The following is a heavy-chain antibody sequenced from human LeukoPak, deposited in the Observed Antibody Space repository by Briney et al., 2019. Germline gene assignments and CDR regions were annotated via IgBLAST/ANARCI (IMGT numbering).Heavy chain of an antibody. CDR2: ISAYNGNT. J-gene: IGHJ6*03. CDR3: ARVGRYQLLKGYYYYYMDV. Sequence: GASVKVSCKTSGYTFTNYGISWVRQAPGQGLEWMGWISAYNGNTNYAQKLQGRVTMTTDTSTSTAYMELRSLRSDDTAVYYCARVGRYQLLKGYYYYYMDVWGKGTTVTVSS. CDR1: GYTFTNYG. D-gene: IGHD2-2*01. V-gene: IGHV1-18*01.